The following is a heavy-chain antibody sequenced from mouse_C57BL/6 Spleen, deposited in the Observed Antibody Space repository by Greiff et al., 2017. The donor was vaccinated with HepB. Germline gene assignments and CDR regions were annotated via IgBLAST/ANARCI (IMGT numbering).Heavy chain of an antibody. J-gene: IGHJ4*01. Sequence: VQLQQSGAELVRPGASVKLSCTASGFNIKDDYMHWVKQRPEQGLEWIGWIDPENGDTEYASKSQGKATITADTSSNTAYLQLSSLTSEDTAVYYCTTDYYGSSYKAMDYWGQGTSVTVSS. CDR2: IDPENGDT. D-gene: IGHD1-1*01. V-gene: IGHV14-4*01. CDR3: TTDYYGSSYKAMDY. CDR1: GFNIKDDY.